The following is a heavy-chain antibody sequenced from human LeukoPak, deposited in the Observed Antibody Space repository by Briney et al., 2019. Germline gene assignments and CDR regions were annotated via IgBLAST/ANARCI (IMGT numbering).Heavy chain of an antibody. CDR1: GYSFTIYW. J-gene: IGHJ4*02. CDR3: ARQGFSSSWYR. CDR2: IYPADSET. V-gene: IGHV5-51*01. D-gene: IGHD6-13*01. Sequence: RGESLKISCKGSGYSFTIYWIGWVGQMPGKGLEWMGIIYPADSETRYSPSFQGQVTISADKSISTAYLQWSSLKASDTAMYYCARQGFSSSWYRWGQGTLVTVSS.